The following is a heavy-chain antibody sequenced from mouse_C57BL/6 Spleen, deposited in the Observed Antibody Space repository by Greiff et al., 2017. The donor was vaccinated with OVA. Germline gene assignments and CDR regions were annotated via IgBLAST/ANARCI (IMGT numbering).Heavy chain of an antibody. CDR1: GYTFTSYW. Sequence: EVQLQQSGAELVRPGTSVKLSCKASGYTFTSYWMHWVKQRPGQGLEWIGRIDPEDGDTEYAPKFQGKATMTADTSSNTAYLQLSSLTSEDTAVYYCTTWGTVFDYWGQGTTLTVSS. J-gene: IGHJ2*01. D-gene: IGHD1-1*01. CDR2: IDPEDGDT. CDR3: TTWGTVFDY. V-gene: IGHV14-1*01.